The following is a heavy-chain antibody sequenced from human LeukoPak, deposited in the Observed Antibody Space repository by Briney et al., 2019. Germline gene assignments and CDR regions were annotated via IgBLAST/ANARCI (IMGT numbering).Heavy chain of an antibody. J-gene: IGHJ4*02. Sequence: HPGKSLRLSCAASGFTFNSYAVHWVRQAPGKGLQGVAFIWYDGSNKYYADSLRGRFTMSRDNSKNTLDLQMTSLSAEDTAVYYCARDERGYYNSSGFFGAIDYWGQGTLVTVSS. CDR3: ARDERGYYNSSGFFGAIDY. D-gene: IGHD3-22*01. V-gene: IGHV3-33*01. CDR2: IWYDGSNK. CDR1: GFTFNSYA.